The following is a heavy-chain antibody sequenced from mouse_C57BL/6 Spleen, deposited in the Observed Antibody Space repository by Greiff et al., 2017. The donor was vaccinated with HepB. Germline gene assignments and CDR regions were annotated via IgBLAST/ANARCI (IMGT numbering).Heavy chain of an antibody. CDR1: GYTFTSYW. V-gene: IGHV1-61*01. D-gene: IGHD1-1*01. CDR2: IYPSDSET. Sequence: QVQLQQPGAELVRPGSSVKLSCKASGYTFTSYWMDWVKQRPGQGLEWIGNIYPSDSETHYNQKFKDKATLTVDKSSSTAYMQLSSLTSEDSAVYYCARKDYYYGSTYFDYWGQGTTLTVSS. CDR3: ARKDYYYGSTYFDY. J-gene: IGHJ2*01.